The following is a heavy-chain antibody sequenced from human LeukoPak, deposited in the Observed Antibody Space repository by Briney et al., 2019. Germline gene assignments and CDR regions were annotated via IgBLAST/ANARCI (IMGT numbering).Heavy chain of an antibody. CDR3: ARAPGYSSSPRGWYFDY. CDR2: ISYDGSNK. V-gene: IGHV3-30*03. CDR1: GFTFSSYG. J-gene: IGHJ4*02. Sequence: GRSLRLSCAASGFTFSSYGMHWVRQAPGKGLEWVAVISYDGSNKYYADSVKGRFTISRDNSKNTLYLQMNSLRAEDTAVYYCARAPGYSSSPRGWYFDYWGQGTLVTVSS. D-gene: IGHD6-13*01.